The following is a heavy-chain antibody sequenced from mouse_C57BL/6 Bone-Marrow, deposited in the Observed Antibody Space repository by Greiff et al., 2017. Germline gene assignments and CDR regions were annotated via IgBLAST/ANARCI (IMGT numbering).Heavy chain of an antibody. Sequence: VQLKESGPGLVKPSQSLSLTCSVTGYSITSGYYWNWIRQFPGNKLEWMGYISYDGSNNYNPSLKNRISITRDTSKNQFFLKLNSVTTEDTATYYCARATSQPNWYFDVWGTGTTVTVSS. J-gene: IGHJ1*03. CDR2: ISYDGSN. V-gene: IGHV3-6*01. CDR3: ARATSQPNWYFDV. D-gene: IGHD1-2*01. CDR1: GYSITSGYY.